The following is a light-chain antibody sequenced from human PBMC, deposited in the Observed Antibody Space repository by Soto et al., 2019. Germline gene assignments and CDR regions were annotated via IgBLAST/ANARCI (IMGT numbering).Light chain of an antibody. CDR2: ENN. Sequence: QSVLTQPPSVSEAPGQRVTISCTGSSSNIGAGYEAHWYQQVPGTAPKLLIYENNNRPSGVPDRFSGSKSGTSASLAITGLQAEDEAEYYCQSYDSSLSVDVFGTGTKLTVL. CDR1: SSNIGAGYE. V-gene: IGLV1-40*01. J-gene: IGLJ1*01. CDR3: QSYDSSLSVDV.